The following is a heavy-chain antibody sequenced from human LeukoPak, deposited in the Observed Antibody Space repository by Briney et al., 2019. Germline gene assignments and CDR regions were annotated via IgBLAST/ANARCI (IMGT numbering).Heavy chain of an antibody. J-gene: IGHJ4*02. CDR2: IKSKHDGETT. Sequence: GESLRLSCAASRFSFSTSWMSWVRQAPGKGLEWVGHIKSKHDGETTEYAAPVKGRFTISRDDSESMVYLQMMSLKTEDTAVYYCCADTVDPLAQIDKWGQGALVTVSS. D-gene: IGHD4-11*01. CDR3: CADTVDPLAQIDK. CDR1: RFSFSTSW. V-gene: IGHV3-15*01.